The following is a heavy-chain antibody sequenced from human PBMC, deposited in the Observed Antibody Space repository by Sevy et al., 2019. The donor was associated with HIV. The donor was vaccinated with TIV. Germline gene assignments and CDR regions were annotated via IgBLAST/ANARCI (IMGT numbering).Heavy chain of an antibody. CDR1: GFTFSSYA. Sequence: GGSLRLSCAASGFTFSSYAMHWVRQAPGKGLEWVAVISYDGSNKYYADSVKGRFTISRDNSKNTLYLQMNSLRAEDTAVYYCARAIMVRGVIYFDYWGQGTLVTVSS. D-gene: IGHD3-10*01. CDR2: ISYDGSNK. J-gene: IGHJ4*02. CDR3: ARAIMVRGVIYFDY. V-gene: IGHV3-30-3*01.